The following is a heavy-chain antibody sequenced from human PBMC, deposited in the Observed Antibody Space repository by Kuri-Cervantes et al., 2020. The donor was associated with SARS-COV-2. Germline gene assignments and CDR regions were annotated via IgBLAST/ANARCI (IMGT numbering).Heavy chain of an antibody. CDR1: GFTFSGHW. V-gene: IGHV3-23*01. J-gene: IGHJ6*02. D-gene: IGHD2-2*01. CDR3: AKSRWSCTSTSCYADYYYGMDV. CDR2: ISYSGGNT. Sequence: GGSLRLSCAASGFTFSGHWIHWVRQAPGKGLEWVSAISYSGGNTYYADNLKGRFTISRDNSKNTLYLQMNSLRVADTAVYYCAKSRWSCTSTSCYADYYYGMDVWGQGTTVTVSS.